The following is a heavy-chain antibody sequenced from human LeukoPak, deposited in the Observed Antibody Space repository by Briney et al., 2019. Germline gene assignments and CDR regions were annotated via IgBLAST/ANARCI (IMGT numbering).Heavy chain of an antibody. V-gene: IGHV4-59*08. Sequence: ASETLSLTCTVSGGSISGYYWSWIRQPPGKGLEWIGYIYYSGSTNYNPSLKSRVTISVDTSKNQFSLKLSSVTAADTAVYYCARHSGSYLPSNYWGQGTLVTVSS. CDR3: ARHSGSYLPSNY. CDR2: IYYSGST. J-gene: IGHJ4*02. CDR1: GGSISGYY. D-gene: IGHD1-26*01.